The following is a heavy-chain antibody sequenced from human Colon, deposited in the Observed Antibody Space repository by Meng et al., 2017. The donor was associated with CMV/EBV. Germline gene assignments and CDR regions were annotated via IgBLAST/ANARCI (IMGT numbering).Heavy chain of an antibody. V-gene: IGHV3-7*01. CDR3: SRQPVGVNCNRFDP. J-gene: IGHJ5*02. CDR1: GFTFSSHW. D-gene: IGHD1-26*01. CDR2: IKQDGSET. Sequence: ETLSLTCAATGFTFSSHWMAWVRQAPGKGLEWVANIKQDGSETYYEDSVKGRFTISRDNAQNSLFLQMYSLRVEDTAVYYCSRQPVGVNCNRFDPWGQGTLVTVSS.